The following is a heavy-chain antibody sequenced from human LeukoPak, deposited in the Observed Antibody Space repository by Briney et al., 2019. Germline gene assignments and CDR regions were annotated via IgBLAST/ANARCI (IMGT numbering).Heavy chain of an antibody. CDR3: ARESSSWSGFDY. D-gene: IGHD6-13*01. CDR2: FFYSGPT. V-gene: IGHV4-39*07. CDR1: GGSITSSDHF. J-gene: IGHJ4*02. Sequence: PSETLSLTCTVSGGSITSSDHFWGWIRQPPGEGLEWIGSFFYSGPTSYNPSLKRRVTIFVDTSKNQFSLKLSSVTAADTAVYYCARESSSWSGFDYWGQGTLVTVSS.